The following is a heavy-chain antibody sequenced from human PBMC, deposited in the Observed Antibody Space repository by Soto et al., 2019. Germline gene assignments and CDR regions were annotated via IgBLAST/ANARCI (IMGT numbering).Heavy chain of an antibody. D-gene: IGHD5-18*01. Sequence: PGGSLRLSCAVSGFNFRTYWLSWVRQVPGKGLEWVANINLDGSEKNYVDSVKGRFTISRDNARNSLYLQMSSLRAEDTALYYCARDGSTSWYSYDYHGMDVWGQGTTVTVSS. V-gene: IGHV3-7*05. CDR1: GFNFRTYW. CDR3: ARDGSTSWYSYDYHGMDV. J-gene: IGHJ6*02. CDR2: INLDGSEK.